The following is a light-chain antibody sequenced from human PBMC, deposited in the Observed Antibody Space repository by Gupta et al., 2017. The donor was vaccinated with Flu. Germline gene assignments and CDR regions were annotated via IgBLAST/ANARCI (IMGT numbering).Light chain of an antibody. CDR1: QDIRND. CDR2: AAS. CDR3: LQHNSYPYT. V-gene: IGKV1-17*01. J-gene: IGKJ2*01. Sequence: PSSLSASVGDRVTITCRASQDIRNDLGWYQQKRGKAPKRLISAASSLQSGVPSRFSGSGSGTEFTLTINSLQPEDFATYYCLQHNSYPYTFGQGTKLEIK.